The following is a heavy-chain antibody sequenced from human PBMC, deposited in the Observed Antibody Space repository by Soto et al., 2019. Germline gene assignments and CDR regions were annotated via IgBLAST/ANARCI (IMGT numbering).Heavy chain of an antibody. V-gene: IGHV3-23*01. CDR1: GFTFNSYA. Sequence: VQLLESGGGLVQPGGSLRLSCAASGFTFNSYAMSWVRQAPGGGLEWISVISGSGGTPYYSDSVKGRFTISRDNSKNTLYLQMNSLRAEDTAVYYCAKRDAVTSTNDYWGQGTLVTVSS. CDR3: AKRDAVTSTNDY. CDR2: ISGSGGTP. J-gene: IGHJ4*02. D-gene: IGHD4-17*01.